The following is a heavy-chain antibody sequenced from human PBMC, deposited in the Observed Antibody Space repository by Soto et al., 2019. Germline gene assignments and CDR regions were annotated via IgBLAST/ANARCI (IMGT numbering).Heavy chain of an antibody. V-gene: IGHV4-30-2*01. D-gene: IGHD6-6*01. CDR3: AGGIAARPLGY. CDR1: GGSISSGGYS. CDR2: IYHSGST. Sequence: QLQLQESGSGLVKPSQTLSLTCAVSGGSISSGGYSWSWIRQPPGKGLEWIGYIYHSGSTYYNPSLKSRVTISVDXXXXXFSLXLSSVTXXDTAXYYCAGGIAARPLGYWGQGTLVTVSS. J-gene: IGHJ4*02.